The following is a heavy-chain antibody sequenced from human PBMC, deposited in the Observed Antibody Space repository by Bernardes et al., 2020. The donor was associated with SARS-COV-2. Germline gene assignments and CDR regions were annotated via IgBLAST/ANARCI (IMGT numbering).Heavy chain of an antibody. Sequence: SETLSLTCTVSGGSVSSGDYYWTWIRQPPGKGLEWIAYIYYTGSTNYNPSLKSRVTISVDTSNNQFALNLRSVTAADTAVYYCARIRRDGYKFFAGNDEPDAFDLWGQGTTVTVSS. CDR1: GGSVSSGDYY. V-gene: IGHV4-61*08. CDR3: ARIRRDGYKFFAGNDEPDAFDL. D-gene: IGHD6-25*01. J-gene: IGHJ3*01. CDR2: IYYTGST.